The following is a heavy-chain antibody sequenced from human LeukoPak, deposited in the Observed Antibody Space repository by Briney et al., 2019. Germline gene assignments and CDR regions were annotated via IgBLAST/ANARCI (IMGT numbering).Heavy chain of an antibody. D-gene: IGHD6-6*01. CDR3: ARESNSSSPFDY. Sequence: GASVKLSCKASGYTFAGYYMHWVRQAPGQGLEWMGWINPNSGGTNYAQKFQGRVTMTRDTSISTAYMELSRLRSDDTAVYYCARESNSSSPFDYWGQGTLVTVSS. J-gene: IGHJ4*02. CDR1: GYTFAGYY. V-gene: IGHV1-2*02. CDR2: INPNSGGT.